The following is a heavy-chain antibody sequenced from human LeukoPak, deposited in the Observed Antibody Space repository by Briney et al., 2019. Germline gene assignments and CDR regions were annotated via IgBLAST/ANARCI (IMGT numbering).Heavy chain of an antibody. CDR2: ISSSSSTI. Sequence: GGSLRLSCAASGFTFSSYSMNWVRQAPGKGLEWVSYISSSSSTIYYADSVKGRFTISRVNAKNSLYLQMNSLRAEDTAVYYCARGVTYYYDSSGYPPWYYYYYMDVWGKGTTVTVSS. CDR3: ARGVTYYYDSSGYPPWYYYYYMDV. CDR1: GFTFSSYS. V-gene: IGHV3-48*01. J-gene: IGHJ6*03. D-gene: IGHD3-22*01.